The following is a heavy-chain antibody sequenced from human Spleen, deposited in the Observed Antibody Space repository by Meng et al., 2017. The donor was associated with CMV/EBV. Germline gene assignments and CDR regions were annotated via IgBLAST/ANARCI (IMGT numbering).Heavy chain of an antibody. D-gene: IGHD3-22*01. CDR3: AKLGIRDYDSSGYSKPAFDY. J-gene: IGHJ4*02. CDR2: ISGSGGST. Sequence: FSSYAMSWVRQAPGKGLEWVSAISGSGGSTYYADSVKGRFTISRDNSKNTLYLQMNSLRAEDTAVYYCAKLGIRDYDSSGYSKPAFDYWGQGTLVTVSS. V-gene: IGHV3-23*01. CDR1: FSSYA.